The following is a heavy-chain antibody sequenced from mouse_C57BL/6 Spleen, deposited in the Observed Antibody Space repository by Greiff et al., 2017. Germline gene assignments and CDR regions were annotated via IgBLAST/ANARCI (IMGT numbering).Heavy chain of an antibody. D-gene: IGHD2-4*01. CDR1: GYTFTDYN. CDR2: INPNNGGT. CDR3: SRGLEDYLAY. Sequence: EVKLLESGPELVKPGASVKIPCKASGYTFTDYNMDWVKQSHGKSLEWIGDINPNNGGTFYNQTFKGKATLTVDKSSSTVDMEIRSLTSEDTAVCYWSRGLEDYLAYWGQGTLVTGSA. V-gene: IGHV1-18*01. J-gene: IGHJ3*01.